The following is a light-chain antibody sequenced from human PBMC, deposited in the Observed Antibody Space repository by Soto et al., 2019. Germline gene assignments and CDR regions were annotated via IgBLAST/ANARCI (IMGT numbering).Light chain of an antibody. CDR3: SSYTSSSTSVV. Sequence: QSVLTQPASVSGSPGQSITISGTGTSSDVGGYNYVSWYQQHPGKAPKLMIYDVSNRPSGVSNRFSGSKSGNTASLTISGLQAEDEADYYCSSYTSSSTSVVFGGGTKLTVL. CDR2: DVS. CDR1: SSDVGGYNY. V-gene: IGLV2-14*01. J-gene: IGLJ2*01.